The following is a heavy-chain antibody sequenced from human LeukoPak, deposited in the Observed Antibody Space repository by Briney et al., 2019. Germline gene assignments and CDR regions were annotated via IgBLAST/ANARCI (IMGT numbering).Heavy chain of an antibody. Sequence: GGSLRLSCAASGFTFSAYAMSWVRQAPGKGLEWVSAISGSGGSTYYADSVKGRFTISRDNSKNTLYLQMNSLRAEDTAVYYCAKDLYSSGYGDAFDIWGQGTMVTVSS. CDR3: AKDLYSSGYGDAFDI. J-gene: IGHJ3*02. CDR1: GFTFSAYA. V-gene: IGHV3-23*01. D-gene: IGHD3-22*01. CDR2: ISGSGGST.